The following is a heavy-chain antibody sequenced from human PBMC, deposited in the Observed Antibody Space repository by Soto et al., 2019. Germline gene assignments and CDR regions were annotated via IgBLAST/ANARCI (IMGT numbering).Heavy chain of an antibody. Sequence: QVPLVQSGAEVKKPGASVKVSCKASGYTFTSYGISWVRQAPGQGLEWMGWISAYNGNTNYAQKLQGRVTMTTDTATRTAYMELRSLRSDDTAVYYCARGYYGSGSYYYYYYYMDVWGKGTTVTVSS. CDR1: GYTFTSYG. D-gene: IGHD3-10*01. CDR3: ARGYYGSGSYYYYYYYMDV. V-gene: IGHV1-18*01. CDR2: ISAYNGNT. J-gene: IGHJ6*03.